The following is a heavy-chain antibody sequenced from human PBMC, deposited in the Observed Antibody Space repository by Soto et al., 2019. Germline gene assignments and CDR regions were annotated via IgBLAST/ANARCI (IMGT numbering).Heavy chain of an antibody. V-gene: IGHV4-59*12. CDR1: GGSLSTYC. Sequence: SETLSLTCTVSGGSLSTYCGSWIRQPPGKGLEWIGYIYDSGSTIYNPALKSRVTISVDTSKNQFSLKLSSVTAADTAVYYCARSVRGVIIIWFDPWGQGTLVTVSS. J-gene: IGHJ5*02. D-gene: IGHD3-10*01. CDR3: ARSVRGVIIIWFDP. CDR2: IYDSGST.